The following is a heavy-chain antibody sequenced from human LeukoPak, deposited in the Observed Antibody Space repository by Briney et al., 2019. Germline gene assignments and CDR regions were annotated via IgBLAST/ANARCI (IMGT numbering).Heavy chain of an antibody. V-gene: IGHV4-34*01. CDR2: INYSGST. Sequence: PSETLSLTCAVYGGSFSGYYWSWIRQPPGKGLEWIGEINYSGSTNYNPSLKSRVTISVDTSKNQFSLKLSSVTAADTAVYYCASGYDSSGSLDYWGQGTLVTVSS. CDR1: GGSFSGYY. D-gene: IGHD3-22*01. CDR3: ASGYDSSGSLDY. J-gene: IGHJ4*02.